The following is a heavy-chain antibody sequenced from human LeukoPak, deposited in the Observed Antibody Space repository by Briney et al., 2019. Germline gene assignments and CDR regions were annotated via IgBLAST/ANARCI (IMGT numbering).Heavy chain of an antibody. J-gene: IGHJ6*03. Sequence: GRSLRLSCAASGFTFSKYGMSWVRQAPGKGQEWVANIKQDGSEKYYVDSVKGRFTISRDNAKNSLYLQMSSLRAEDTAVYYCARVRDGYKPPKLSSYYYMDVWGKGTTVTISS. D-gene: IGHD5-24*01. V-gene: IGHV3-7*01. CDR3: ARVRDGYKPPKLSSYYYMDV. CDR1: GFTFSKYG. CDR2: IKQDGSEK.